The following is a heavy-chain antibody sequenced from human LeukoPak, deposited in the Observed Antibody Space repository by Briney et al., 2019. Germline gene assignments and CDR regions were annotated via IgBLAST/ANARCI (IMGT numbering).Heavy chain of an antibody. CDR2: IYYSGST. CDR3: ARSSIAVAGPIFDY. Sequence: SETLSLTCTVSGGSISSYYWSWIRQPPGKGLEWIGYIYYSGSTNYNPSLKSRVTISVDTSKNQFSLKLSSVTAADTAVYYCARSSIAVAGPIFDYWGQGTLVTVSS. D-gene: IGHD6-19*01. V-gene: IGHV4-59*01. CDR1: GGSISSYY. J-gene: IGHJ4*02.